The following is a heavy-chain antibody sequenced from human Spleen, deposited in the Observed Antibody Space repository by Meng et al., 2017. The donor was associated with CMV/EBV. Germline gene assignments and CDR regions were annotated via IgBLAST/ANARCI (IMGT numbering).Heavy chain of an antibody. J-gene: IGHJ4*02. CDR2: ISAYNGNT. CDR3: AREMLGYCSSTSCYSWGY. Sequence: YTFTSYGISWVRQDPRQGREWMGWISAYNGNTNYAQNIQGKVTMTTDTSTSTAYMDLRSLRSDDTAVYYCAREMLGYCSSTSCYSWGYWGQGTLVTVSS. CDR1: YTFTSYG. V-gene: IGHV1-18*01. D-gene: IGHD2-2*02.